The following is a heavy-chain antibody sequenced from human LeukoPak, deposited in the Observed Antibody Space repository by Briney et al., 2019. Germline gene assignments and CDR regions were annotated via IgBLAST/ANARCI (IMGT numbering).Heavy chain of an antibody. V-gene: IGHV3-21*01. CDR1: GFTFSSYN. J-gene: IGHJ4*02. Sequence: GGSLGLSCAASGFTFSSYNMNWVRQAPGKGLEWVSSISDRSDYIYYADSMKGRFSISRDNANNSLYLLMNSLRAEDTAIYYCARGNWNDEGFFDYWGQGILVTVSS. D-gene: IGHD1-1*01. CDR2: ISDRSDYI. CDR3: ARGNWNDEGFFDY.